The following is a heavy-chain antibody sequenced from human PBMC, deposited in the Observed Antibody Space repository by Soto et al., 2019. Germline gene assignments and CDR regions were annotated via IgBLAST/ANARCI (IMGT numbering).Heavy chain of an antibody. CDR1: GGSISSYY. D-gene: IGHD3-22*01. CDR3: ARDRGSDYYDSSAYYFGY. J-gene: IGHJ4*02. CDR2: FYYSGST. Sequence: SETLSLTCTVSGGSISSYYLSWIRQPPGKGLEWIGYFYYSGSTNYNPSLKSRVTISVDTSKNQFSLMLTSVTAADTAVYYCARDRGSDYYDSSAYYFGYWGQGTLVTVSS. V-gene: IGHV4-59*01.